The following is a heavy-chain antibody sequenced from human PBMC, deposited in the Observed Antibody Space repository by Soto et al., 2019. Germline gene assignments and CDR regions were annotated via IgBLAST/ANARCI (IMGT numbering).Heavy chain of an antibody. Sequence: QTGGSLRLSCAASGFTFSSRWMHWVRQDPGKGLQWVSRIRHDGADSNYADFVGGRFTISRDNTKNTLHLQMNSLRAEDTAVYFCAADLVAGSGSLGHWGQGTLVTVSS. J-gene: IGHJ4*02. CDR2: IRHDGADS. CDR1: GFTFSSRW. CDR3: AADLVAGSGSLGH. V-gene: IGHV3-74*01. D-gene: IGHD3-10*01.